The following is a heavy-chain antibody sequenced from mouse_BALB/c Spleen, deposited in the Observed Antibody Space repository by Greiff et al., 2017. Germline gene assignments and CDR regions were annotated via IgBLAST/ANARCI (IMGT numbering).Heavy chain of an antibody. CDR1: GFTFSSYY. J-gene: IGHJ2*01. Sequence: EVQLQESGGGLVKLGGSLKLSCAASGFTFSSYYMSWVRQTPEKRLELVAAINSNGGSTYYPDTVKGRFTISRDNAKNTLYLQMSSLKSEDTALYYCARRGVSGSFDYWGQGTTLTVSS. D-gene: IGHD3-1*01. CDR3: ARRGVSGSFDY. V-gene: IGHV5-6-2*01. CDR2: INSNGGST.